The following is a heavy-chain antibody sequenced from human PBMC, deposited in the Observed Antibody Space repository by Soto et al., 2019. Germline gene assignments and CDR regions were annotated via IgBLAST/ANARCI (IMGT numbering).Heavy chain of an antibody. V-gene: IGHV1-2*04. D-gene: IGHD6-13*01. CDR2: INPNSGGT. CDR1: GYTFTGYY. Sequence: QVQLVQSGAEVKKPGASVKVSCKASGYTFTGYYMHWVRQAPGQGLEWMGWINPNSGGTNYAQKCQGWVTMTRDTSISTAYMELSRLRSDDTAVYYCARGGIAAAGLYNWFDPWGQGTLVTVSS. J-gene: IGHJ5*02. CDR3: ARGGIAAAGLYNWFDP.